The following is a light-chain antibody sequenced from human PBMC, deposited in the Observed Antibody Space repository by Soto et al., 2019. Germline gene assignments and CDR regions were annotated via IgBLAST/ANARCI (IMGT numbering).Light chain of an antibody. Sequence: EIVLTQSPGTLSLSPGERATLSCRASQSVSSSYLAWYQQKPGQAPRLLIYGASSRATGIPDRFSGSGSGTDFTLTISRLEPEDFAVYYCQQHGSPPQTFGQGTKLEIK. V-gene: IGKV3-20*01. CDR1: QSVSSSY. CDR3: QQHGSPPQT. J-gene: IGKJ2*01. CDR2: GAS.